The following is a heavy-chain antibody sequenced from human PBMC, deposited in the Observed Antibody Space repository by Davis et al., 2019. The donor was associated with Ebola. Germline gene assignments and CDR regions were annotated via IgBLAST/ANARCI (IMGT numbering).Heavy chain of an antibody. J-gene: IGHJ4*03. CDR2: IKEDGSVK. CDR1: GFIMSKYW. V-gene: IGHV3-7*03. CDR3: VRDGWDSLFDY. Sequence: PGGSLRLSCEASGFIMSKYWMAWGRQAPGKGPEWVAHIKEDGSVKDYVDSVKGRFTISRDNAKNSLYLQMNSLRVEDTAVYYCVRDGWDSLFDYWGQGTTVTVSS. D-gene: IGHD6-19*01.